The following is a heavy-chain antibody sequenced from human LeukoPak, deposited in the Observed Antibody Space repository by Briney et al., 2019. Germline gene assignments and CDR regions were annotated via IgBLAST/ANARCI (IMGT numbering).Heavy chain of an antibody. CDR2: IVPIFGTA. V-gene: IGHV1-69*13. CDR3: ARVRLDYYYGMDV. Sequence: SVKVSCKASGGTFSSYAISSVRQAPGQGLEWMGGIVPIFGTANYAQKFQGRVTITADESTSTAYMELSSLRSEDTAVYYCARVRLDYYYGMDVWGKGTTVTVSS. D-gene: IGHD6-19*01. J-gene: IGHJ6*04. CDR1: GGTFSSYA.